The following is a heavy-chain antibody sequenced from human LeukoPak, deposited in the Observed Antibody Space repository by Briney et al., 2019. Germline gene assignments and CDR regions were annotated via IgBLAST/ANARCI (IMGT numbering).Heavy chain of an antibody. CDR2: IYYSGST. CDR3: ARRTALMVRDLGYYYYMDV. Sequence: SETLSLTCTVSGGSISSHYWSWIRQPPGKGLEWIGYIYYSGSTNYNPSLKSRVTISVDTSKNQFSLKLSSVTAADTAVYYCARRTALMVRDLGYYYYMDVWGKGTTVTVSS. V-gene: IGHV4-59*11. CDR1: GGSISSHY. D-gene: IGHD2-8*01. J-gene: IGHJ6*03.